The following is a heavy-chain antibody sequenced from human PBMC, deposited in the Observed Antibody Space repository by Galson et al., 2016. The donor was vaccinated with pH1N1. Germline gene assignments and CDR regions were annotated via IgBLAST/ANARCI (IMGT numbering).Heavy chain of an antibody. CDR2: IKHDGSDK. D-gene: IGHD3-22*01. CDR1: GFTISSYW. V-gene: IGHV3-7*01. Sequence: SLRLSCAASGFTISSYWMNWVRQAPGKGLEWVANIKHDGSDKYYVDSVKGRFTISRDNAKNSLYLQMSSLRAEDTAVYYCVRAIGSRSAYWGQGTLVTVSS. J-gene: IGHJ4*02. CDR3: VRAIGSRSAY.